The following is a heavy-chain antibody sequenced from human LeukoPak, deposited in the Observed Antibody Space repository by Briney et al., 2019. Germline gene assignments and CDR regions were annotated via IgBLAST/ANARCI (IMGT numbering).Heavy chain of an antibody. CDR3: ASLQNYYGSGSYYYYMDV. V-gene: IGHV4-4*07. CDR2: IYTSGST. J-gene: IGHJ6*03. Sequence: SETLSLTCTVSGGSISSYYWSWIRQPAGKGLEWIWRIYTSGSTNYNPSLKSRVTMSVDTSKNQFSLKLSSVTAADTAVYYCASLQNYYGSGSYYYYMDVWGKGTTVTVSS. CDR1: GGSISSYY. D-gene: IGHD3-10*01.